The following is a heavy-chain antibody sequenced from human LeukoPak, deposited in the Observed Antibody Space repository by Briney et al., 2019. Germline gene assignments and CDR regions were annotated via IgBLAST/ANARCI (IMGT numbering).Heavy chain of an antibody. CDR2: ISWSGGTT. J-gene: IGHJ4*02. V-gene: IGHV3-23*01. D-gene: IGHD3-10*01. Sequence: GGSLRLSCAASGFTFSSYEMNWVRQAPGKGLEWVSGISWSGGTTYYADSVKGRFTISRDNSRNTLYLQMNSLRAEDTAVYYCARAPGDLPWFGELVWGQGTLVTVSS. CDR1: GFTFSSYE. CDR3: ARAPGDLPWFGELV.